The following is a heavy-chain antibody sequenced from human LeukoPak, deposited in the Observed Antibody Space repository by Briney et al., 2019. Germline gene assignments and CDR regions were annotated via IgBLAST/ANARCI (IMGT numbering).Heavy chain of an antibody. CDR1: GFTLSDLS. Sequence: ASVKVSCKVSGFTLSDLSIHWVRQAPGKGLEWMGGFDPQDGKRIYAQNFQGRLTVTEDTSTDTAYMELSSLGSEDTAIYYCATYHFDFWSGYLDYWGQGSLVTVS. J-gene: IGHJ4*02. V-gene: IGHV1-24*01. CDR2: FDPQDGKR. D-gene: IGHD3-3*01. CDR3: ATYHFDFWSGYLDY.